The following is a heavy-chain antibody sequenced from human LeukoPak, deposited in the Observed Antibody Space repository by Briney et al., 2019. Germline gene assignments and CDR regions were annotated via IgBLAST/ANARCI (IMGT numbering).Heavy chain of an antibody. CDR1: GFTFSSYG. D-gene: IGHD3-10*01. Sequence: GGSLRLSCAASGFTFSSYGMHWVRQAPGKGLEWVAFIRYDGSNKYYADSVKGRFTISRDNSKNTLYLQMNSLRAEDTAVYYCTRGPPDGSGNYYPGDFWGQGTLVTVSS. V-gene: IGHV3-30*02. CDR2: IRYDGSNK. J-gene: IGHJ4*02. CDR3: TRGPPDGSGNYYPGDF.